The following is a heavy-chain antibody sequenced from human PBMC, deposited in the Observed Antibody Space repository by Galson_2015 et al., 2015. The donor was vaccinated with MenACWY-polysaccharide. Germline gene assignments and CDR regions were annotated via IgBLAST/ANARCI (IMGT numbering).Heavy chain of an antibody. J-gene: IGHJ6*02. D-gene: IGHD2-2*01. Sequence: SLRLSCAASGFTFSSYAIHWVRQAPGKGLEWVAVISYDATNKYYAESVKGRFSISRDNSKNTMYVQMNDLRAEDTATYYCARDYCSRTSCYGLDVWGQGTTVTVSS. CDR2: ISYDATNK. CDR1: GFTFSSYA. CDR3: ARDYCSRTSCYGLDV. V-gene: IGHV3-30-3*01.